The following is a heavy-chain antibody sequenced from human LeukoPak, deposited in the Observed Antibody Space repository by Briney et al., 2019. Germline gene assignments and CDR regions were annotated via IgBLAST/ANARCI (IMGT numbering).Heavy chain of an antibody. V-gene: IGHV1-8*01. D-gene: IGHD6-13*01. J-gene: IGHJ5*02. CDR2: MNPNSGNT. CDR3: ARGQGSSSYNWFDP. Sequence: GASVTVSFTASGYTFTIYDINWVRQAPGQGLEWMGWMNPNSGNTGYAQKVQGRVTITRNTSISTAYTELSSLRSEDTAVYYCARGQGSSSYNWFDPWGQGTLVTVSS. CDR1: GYTFTIYD.